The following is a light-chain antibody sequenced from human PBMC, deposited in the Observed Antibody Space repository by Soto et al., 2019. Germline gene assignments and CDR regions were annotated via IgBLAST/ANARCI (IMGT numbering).Light chain of an antibody. CDR3: STYAARKHYV. CDR1: NNDVGGYNF. Sequence: QSALTQPPSASGSPGQSVTISCTGTNNDVGGYNFVSWYQHHPGKAPKLMIYEVSKRPSGVPDRFSRSKSGNPASLTVSPLHAENETDYYTSTYAARKHYVFGTGTQLTVL. CDR2: EVS. V-gene: IGLV2-8*01. J-gene: IGLJ1*01.